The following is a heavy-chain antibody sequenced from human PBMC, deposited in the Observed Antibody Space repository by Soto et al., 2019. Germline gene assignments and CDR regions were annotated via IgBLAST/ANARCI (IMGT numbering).Heavy chain of an antibody. J-gene: IGHJ6*02. CDR1: GGTFSSRA. CDR2: IIPVFGRV. V-gene: IGHV1-69*01. Sequence: QVQLVQSGPEVKKTGTSVKVSCKASGGTFSSRAISWVRQAPGQGLEWRGGIIPVFGRVNYADKFQDRVTITADESTGTVYMDLSSLRSEDTALYYCANSRGGTFLGYHGMDIWGQGTTVSVSS. CDR3: ANSRGGTFLGYHGMDI. D-gene: IGHD3-16*01.